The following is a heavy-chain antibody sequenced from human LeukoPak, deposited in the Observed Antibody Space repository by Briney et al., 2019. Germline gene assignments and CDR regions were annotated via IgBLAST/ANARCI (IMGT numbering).Heavy chain of an antibody. V-gene: IGHV3-23*01. D-gene: IGHD1/OR15-1a*01. CDR1: GFNFANHA. J-gene: IGHJ3*02. CDR3: ARDLGVGVEQGWQDI. Sequence: GGSLRLSCAASGFNFANHAMNWVRQTAGKGLEWVSAISGGGDITYYADSVKGRFTISRDNSKNTLYLQMNSLRAEDTAVYYCARDLGVGVEQGWQDIWGQGTMVTVSS. CDR2: ISGGGDIT.